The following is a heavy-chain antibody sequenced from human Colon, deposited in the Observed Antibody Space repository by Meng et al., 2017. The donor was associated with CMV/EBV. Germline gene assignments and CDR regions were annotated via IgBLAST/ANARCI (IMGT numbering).Heavy chain of an antibody. CDR2: IFNGEGYK. CDR3: VRSYSSSWHNFDY. J-gene: IGHJ4*02. D-gene: IGHD6-13*01. Sequence: VQHGEVGGGLCHAGKCLDSYWTASCITLRNFGMHWVRQARGKGVEWVAFIFNGEGYKKNYADSVKGRFTISRDNSKNTVFLEMNSLRTEDTSVYYCVRSYSSSWHNFDYWGQGTLVTVSS. V-gene: IGHV3-30*04. CDR1: CITLRNFG.